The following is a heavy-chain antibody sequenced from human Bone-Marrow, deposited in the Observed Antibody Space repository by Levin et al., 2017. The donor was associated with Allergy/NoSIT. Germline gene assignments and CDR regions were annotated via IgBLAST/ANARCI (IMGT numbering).Heavy chain of an antibody. J-gene: IGHJ4*02. Sequence: SLKISCTASGFRFDDYAMHWVRQVPGKGLEWVAYLSWNGASLGYAESVKGRFTISRDNAKSSLYLQMNSLSADDTAFYYCVKDARQGQQLAGDLDYWGQGTLVTVSS. V-gene: IGHV3-9*01. CDR3: VKDARQGQQLAGDLDY. CDR1: GFRFDDYA. CDR2: LSWNGASL. D-gene: IGHD6-13*01.